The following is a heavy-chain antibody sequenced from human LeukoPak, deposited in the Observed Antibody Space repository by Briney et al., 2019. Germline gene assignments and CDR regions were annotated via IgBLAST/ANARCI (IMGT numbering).Heavy chain of an antibody. CDR1: GFTFSSYE. Sequence: GGSLRLSCAASGFTFSSYEMNWVRQAPGKGLEWVSYISNSGNTIFYADSVKGRFTISRDNGKNSLYLQMNSLRAEDTAVYYCARDLALRGYGSDAFDIWGQGTMVTVSS. CDR3: ARDLALRGYGSDAFDI. CDR2: ISNSGNTI. V-gene: IGHV3-48*03. J-gene: IGHJ3*02. D-gene: IGHD5-12*01.